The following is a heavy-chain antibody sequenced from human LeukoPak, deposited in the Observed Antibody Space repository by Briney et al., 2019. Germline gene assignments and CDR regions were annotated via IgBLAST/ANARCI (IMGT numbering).Heavy chain of an antibody. CDR2: IERDGSEK. V-gene: IGHV3-7*03. CDR3: ARDRSTNDY. CDR1: XXW. Sequence: XXWMXXXRQXXGXXLEWVASIERDGSEKNYLDSVKGRFTISRDNAKSSLYLEMSSLRAEDTAVYYCARDRSTNDYWGQGTLATVSS. J-gene: IGHJ4*02. D-gene: IGHD2-2*01.